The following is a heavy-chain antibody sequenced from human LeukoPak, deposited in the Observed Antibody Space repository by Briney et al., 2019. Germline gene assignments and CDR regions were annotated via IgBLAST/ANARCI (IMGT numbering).Heavy chain of an antibody. CDR3: ARYLIYYDSNHYGMDV. J-gene: IGHJ6*02. Sequence: GESLKISCKGSGYSFSSFWIGWVRQMPGKGLEWMGIIYPGDSDTKYSPSFQGQVTISANRSISTAYLQWSSLKASDTAIYYCARYLIYYDSNHYGMDVWGQGTTVTVSS. CDR2: IYPGDSDT. V-gene: IGHV5-51*01. D-gene: IGHD3-22*01. CDR1: GYSFSSFW.